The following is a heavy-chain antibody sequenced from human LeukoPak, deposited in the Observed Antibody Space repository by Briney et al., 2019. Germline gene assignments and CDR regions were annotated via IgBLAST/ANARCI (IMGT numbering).Heavy chain of an antibody. Sequence: PGGSLRLSCAASGLTVSGNYMSWVRQAPGKGLEWVSYISSRSTTTYYADSVKGRFTISRDNDKNSLYLQMNSLRDEDTAVYYCASPLDYSSPRYWGQGTLVTVSS. CDR3: ASPLDYSSPRY. CDR1: GLTVSGNY. CDR2: ISSRSTTT. D-gene: IGHD6-19*01. V-gene: IGHV3-48*02. J-gene: IGHJ4*02.